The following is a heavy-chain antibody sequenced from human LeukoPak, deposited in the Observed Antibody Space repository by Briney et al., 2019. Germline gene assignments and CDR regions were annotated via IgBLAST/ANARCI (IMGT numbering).Heavy chain of an antibody. CDR2: ISDSGTSI. V-gene: IGHV3-11*01. J-gene: IGHJ4*02. CDR1: GFTFSDYS. D-gene: IGHD6-19*01. CDR3: ARQAGTR. Sequence: GGSLRLSCAASGFTFSDYSVTWIRQAPGKGLEWISYISDSGTSIHYADSVKGRFTISRDNAKNSLYLQMNSLRAEDTAVYYCARQAGTRWGQGTLVTVSS.